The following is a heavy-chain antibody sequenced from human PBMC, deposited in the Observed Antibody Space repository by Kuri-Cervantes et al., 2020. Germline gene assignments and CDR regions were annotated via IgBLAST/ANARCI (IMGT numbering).Heavy chain of an antibody. D-gene: IGHD6-6*01. CDR3: ARSRTAARRSWFDP. J-gene: IGHJ5*02. V-gene: IGHV4-4*07. CDR1: GGSISSYY. Sequence: SETLSLTCTVSGGSISSYYWSWIRQPAGKGLEWIGRIYTSGSTNYNPSLKSRVTISVDTSKNQFSLKLSSVTAADTAVYYCARSRTAARRSWFDPWGQGTLVTVSS. CDR2: IYTSGST.